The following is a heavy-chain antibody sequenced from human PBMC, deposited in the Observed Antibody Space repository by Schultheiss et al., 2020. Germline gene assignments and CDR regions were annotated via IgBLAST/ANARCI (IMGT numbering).Heavy chain of an antibody. V-gene: IGHV3-30-3*01. J-gene: IGHJ4*02. D-gene: IGHD6-6*01. CDR2: ISYDGSNK. CDR1: GFTFSSYA. Sequence: GESLKISCAASGFTFSSYAMHWVRQAPGKGLEWVAVISYDGSNKYYADSVKGRFTISRDNSKNTLYLQMNSLRAEDTAVYYCARDSIAARPSLKYWGQGTLVTVSS. CDR3: ARDSIAARPSLKY.